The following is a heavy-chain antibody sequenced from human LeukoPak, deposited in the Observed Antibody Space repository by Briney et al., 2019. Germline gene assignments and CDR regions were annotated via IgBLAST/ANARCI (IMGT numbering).Heavy chain of an antibody. D-gene: IGHD3-16*02. CDR1: GYTFTSYG. V-gene: IGHV1-18*04. Sequence: ASAKVSCKASGYTFTSYGISWVRQAPGQGLEWMGWISAYNDNTNYAQKLQGRVTMTTDTSTSTAYMELRSLRSDDTAVYYCARDRRYDYVWGSYRPGWDYWGQGALVTVSS. CDR3: ARDRRYDYVWGSYRPGWDY. J-gene: IGHJ4*02. CDR2: ISAYNDNT.